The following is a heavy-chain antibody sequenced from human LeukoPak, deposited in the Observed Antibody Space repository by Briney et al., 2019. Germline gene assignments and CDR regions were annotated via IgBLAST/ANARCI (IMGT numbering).Heavy chain of an antibody. J-gene: IGHJ4*02. CDR3: ARDLYSGSGWYWDY. D-gene: IGHD6-19*01. V-gene: IGHV3-33*01. Sequence: PGGSLRLSCAASGFTFSSYGMPWVRQAPGKGLEWVAVIWYDGSNKYYADSVRGRFTISRDNSKNTLYLQMNSLRAEDTAVYYCARDLYSGSGWYWDYWGQGTLVTVSS. CDR1: GFTFSSYG. CDR2: IWYDGSNK.